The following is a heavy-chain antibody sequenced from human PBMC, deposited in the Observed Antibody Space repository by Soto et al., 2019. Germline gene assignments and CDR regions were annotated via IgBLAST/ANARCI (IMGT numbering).Heavy chain of an antibody. V-gene: IGHV3-49*03. CDR2: IRSKAYGGTT. Sequence: HPGGSLRLSCTASGFTFGDYAMSWFRQAPGQGLEWVGFIRSKAYGGTTEYAASVKGRFTISRDDSKSIAYLQMNSLKTEDTAVYYCTRDPRARVAVRGVGGAYYYYYMDVWGKGTTVTVSS. CDR1: GFTFGDYA. J-gene: IGHJ6*03. CDR3: TRDPRARVAVRGVGGAYYYYYMDV. D-gene: IGHD3-10*01.